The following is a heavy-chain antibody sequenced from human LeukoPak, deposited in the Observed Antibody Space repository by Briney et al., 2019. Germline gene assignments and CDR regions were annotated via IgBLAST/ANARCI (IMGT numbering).Heavy chain of an antibody. CDR3: AREPHYDLLTGYALGYLDL. J-gene: IGHJ2*01. Sequence: ASVRVSCKASGYTFTGYYMHWVRQAPGQGLEWMGWINSNSGDTNYAQKFQGRVTMTRDTSISTAYMELSRLRSDDTAVYYCAREPHYDLLTGYALGYLDLWGRGTLLTVSS. CDR1: GYTFTGYY. V-gene: IGHV1-2*02. CDR2: INSNSGDT. D-gene: IGHD3-9*01.